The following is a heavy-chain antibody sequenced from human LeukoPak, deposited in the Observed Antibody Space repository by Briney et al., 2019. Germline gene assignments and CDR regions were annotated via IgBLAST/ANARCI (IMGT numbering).Heavy chain of an antibody. CDR1: GYTFTNYG. D-gene: IGHD3-16*01. V-gene: IGHV1-18*01. J-gene: IGHJ3*02. Sequence: ASVKVSCKASGYTFTNYGVSWVRQAPGQGLEWMGWISAYNGNTNYAQKLQGRVTMTTDTSTSTAYMELRSLRSDDTAVYYCARGRYISPGSSDAFDIWGQGTMVTVSS. CDR2: ISAYNGNT. CDR3: ARGRYISPGSSDAFDI.